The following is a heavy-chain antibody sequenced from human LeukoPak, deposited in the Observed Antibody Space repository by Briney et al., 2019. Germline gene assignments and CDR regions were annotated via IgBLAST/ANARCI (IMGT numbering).Heavy chain of an antibody. J-gene: IGHJ2*01. Sequence: SETLSLTCTVSGGSISSSSYYWGWIRQPPGKGLAWIGSIYHSGSTYYNPSLKSRVTISVDTSKNQFSLKLSSVTAADTAVYYCARQRREQWLPWYFDLWGRGTLVTVSS. CDR1: GGSISSSSYY. D-gene: IGHD6-19*01. CDR2: IYHSGST. CDR3: ARQRREQWLPWYFDL. V-gene: IGHV4-39*01.